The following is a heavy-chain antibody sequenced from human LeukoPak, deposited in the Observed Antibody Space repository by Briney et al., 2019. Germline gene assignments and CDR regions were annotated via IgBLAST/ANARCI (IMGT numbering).Heavy chain of an antibody. CDR3: ASLVYCSSTSCYNYYYYYMDV. CDR1: VSSISSSSYY. V-gene: IGHV4-39*01. D-gene: IGHD2-2*02. J-gene: IGHJ6*03. CDR2: IYFSGST. Sequence: SETLSPTSTVSVSSISSSSYYWGRIRQPPGKGLEWIGSIYFSGSTYYNPSLKSRVTISLDPSKNTFSLKLSTVTAADTAVYYCASLVYCSSTSCYNYYYYYMDVWGKGTTVTVSS.